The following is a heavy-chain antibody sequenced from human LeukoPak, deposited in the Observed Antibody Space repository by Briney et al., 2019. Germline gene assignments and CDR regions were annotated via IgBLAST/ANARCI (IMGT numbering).Heavy chain of an antibody. CDR2: LDPNTGAT. J-gene: IGHJ4*02. Sequence: ASVKVSCKASGYTFTDHNIHWVRQAPGQGLEWMGWLDPNTGATRSAQKFQDRVSLTRDTSISTGYMDLSSLTPDDTAVYYCAIKTYAGSFYVFWGQGTLVTVSS. CDR1: GYTFTDHN. V-gene: IGHV1-2*02. D-gene: IGHD1-26*01. CDR3: AIKTYAGSFYVF.